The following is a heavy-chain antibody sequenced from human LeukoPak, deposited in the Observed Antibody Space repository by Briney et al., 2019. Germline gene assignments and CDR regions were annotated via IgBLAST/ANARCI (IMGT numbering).Heavy chain of an antibody. CDR1: GFSISTSGMR. V-gene: IGHV2-70*04. Sequence: ESGPALVKPTQTLTLTCTFSGFSISTSGMRVSWIRQPPGKALEWLARIDWDDDKFYSTSLKTRLTISKDTSKNQVVLTMTNMDPEDTATYYCAWVTMVATIDYWGQGTLVTVSS. CDR2: IDWDDDK. J-gene: IGHJ4*02. CDR3: AWVTMVATIDY. D-gene: IGHD4/OR15-4a*01.